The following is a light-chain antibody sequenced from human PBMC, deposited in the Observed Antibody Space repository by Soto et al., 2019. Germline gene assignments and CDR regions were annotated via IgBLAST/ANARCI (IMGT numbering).Light chain of an antibody. J-gene: IGLJ2*01. V-gene: IGLV2-8*01. Sequence: QSALTQPPSASGSPGQSVTICCTGTSSDVGGFNYVSWFQQHPVKAPKLIIYEVSKRPSGVPDRFSGSKSGNTASLTVSGLQAEVEADYYFTSYSGSNAMVFGGGTKLTVL. CDR1: SSDVGGFNY. CDR2: EVS. CDR3: TSYSGSNAMV.